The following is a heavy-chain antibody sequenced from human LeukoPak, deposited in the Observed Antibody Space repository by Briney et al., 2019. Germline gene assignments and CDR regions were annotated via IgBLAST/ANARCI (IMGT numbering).Heavy chain of an antibody. CDR3: ARDREVELFSDNCFDP. CDR1: GFTFSTYS. Sequence: GGSLRLSCAASGFTFSTYSMNWVRQAPGKGLEWVSSISSSSSSYIYYADSVKGRFTISRDNAKNSLYLQMNSLRAEDTAVYYCARDREVELFSDNCFDPWGQGTLVTVSS. V-gene: IGHV3-21*01. CDR2: ISSSSSSYI. J-gene: IGHJ5*02. D-gene: IGHD3-10*01.